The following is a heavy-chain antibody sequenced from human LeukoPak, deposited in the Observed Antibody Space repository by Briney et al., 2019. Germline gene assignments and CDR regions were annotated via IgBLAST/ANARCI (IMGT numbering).Heavy chain of an antibody. Sequence: SETLSLTCTVSGGSISSSSYYWGWIRQPPGKGLEWIGSIYYSGSTYYNPSLKSRVTISVDTSKNQFSLKLSSVTAADTAVYYCASGRDGYNIYYYYMDVWGKGTTVTVSS. J-gene: IGHJ6*03. CDR2: IYYSGST. CDR3: ASGRDGYNIYYYYMDV. V-gene: IGHV4-39*01. CDR1: GGSISSSSYY. D-gene: IGHD5-24*01.